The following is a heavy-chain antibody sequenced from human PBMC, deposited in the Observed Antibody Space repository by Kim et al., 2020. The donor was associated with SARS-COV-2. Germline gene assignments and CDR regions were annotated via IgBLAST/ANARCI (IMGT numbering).Heavy chain of an antibody. Sequence: ASVKVSCKASGYTFTTDLIHWVRQAPGQGLEWMGIVNPSGDSRRYAQNFQGRVTMTGDTSTSTVYMELSSLRSEDTAMYFCAREYRGTYHFDFWGLGTLVTVSS. CDR3: AREYRGTYHFDF. J-gene: IGHJ4*02. D-gene: IGHD1-26*01. CDR1: GYTFTTDL. V-gene: IGHV1-46*01. CDR2: VNPSGDSR.